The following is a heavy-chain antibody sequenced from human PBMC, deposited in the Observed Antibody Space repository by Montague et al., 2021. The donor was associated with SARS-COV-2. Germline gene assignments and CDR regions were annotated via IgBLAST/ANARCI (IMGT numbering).Heavy chain of an antibody. D-gene: IGHD4-17*01. CDR2: ISSSSSTI. V-gene: IGHV3-48*02. CDR3: ARAQITVTRTFDY. CDR1: GFTFGSYS. J-gene: IGHJ4*02. Sequence: SLRLSCAASGFTFGSYSMNWVRQAPGKGLEWVSYISSSSSTIYYADSVKGRFTISRDNAKNSLYLQMNSLRDEDTAVYYCARAQITVTRTFDYWGQGTLVTVSS.